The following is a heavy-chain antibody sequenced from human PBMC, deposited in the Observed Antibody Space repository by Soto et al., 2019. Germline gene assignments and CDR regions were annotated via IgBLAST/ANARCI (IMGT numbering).Heavy chain of an antibody. Sequence: SETLSLTCTVSGVSISSGDYYWSWIRQPPGKGLEWVGYIYYTGTSKYNPSLKSRVTISVDSSKNQFSLKLDSVTAADTAVYYCARLGGYYQAFDNWGQGTLVTVS. V-gene: IGHV4-61*08. J-gene: IGHJ4*02. CDR1: GVSISSGDYY. CDR2: IYYTGTS. D-gene: IGHD3-3*01. CDR3: ARLGGYYQAFDN.